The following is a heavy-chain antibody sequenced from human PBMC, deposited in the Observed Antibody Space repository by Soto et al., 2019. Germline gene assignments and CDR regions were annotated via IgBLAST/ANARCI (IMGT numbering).Heavy chain of an antibody. CDR2: IIPISGTA. Sequence: QVQLVQSGAEVKKPGSSVKVSCKASGGTFSSYAISWVRQAPGQGLEWMGGIIPISGTANYAQKFQGRVTITAHESTSTASMELSSLRSEDTAVYYCARSQGSSTSLEIYYYYYYGMDVWGQGTTVTVSS. CDR3: ARSQGSSTSLEIYYYYYYGMDV. D-gene: IGHD2-2*01. CDR1: GGTFSSYA. J-gene: IGHJ6*02. V-gene: IGHV1-69*01.